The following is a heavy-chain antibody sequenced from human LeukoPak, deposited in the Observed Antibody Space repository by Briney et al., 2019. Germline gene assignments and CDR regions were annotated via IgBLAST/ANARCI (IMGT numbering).Heavy chain of an antibody. CDR3: ARVGSAWPQILFDY. D-gene: IGHD6-25*01. CDR1: GFIFSDYY. V-gene: IGHV3-11*04. J-gene: IGHJ4*02. Sequence: GGSLRLSCAASGFIFSDYYMSWIRQAPGKGLERVSYISTSGNTIYYADSVRGRFTISRDNAKNTLYLQMNSLRDEDTAVYYCARVGSAWPQILFDYWGQGNLVTVSS. CDR2: ISTSGNTI.